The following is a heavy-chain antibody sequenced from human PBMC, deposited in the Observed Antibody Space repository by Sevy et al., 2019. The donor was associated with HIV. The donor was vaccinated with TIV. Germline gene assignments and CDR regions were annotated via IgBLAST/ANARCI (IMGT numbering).Heavy chain of an antibody. D-gene: IGHD3-9*01. CDR1: GFTFSSYG. Sequence: GSLRLSCAASGFTFSSYGMHWVRQAPGKGLEWVAVISYDGSNKYYADSVKGRFTISRDNSKNTLYLQMNSLRAEDTAVYYCAKVWTYYDILTGYGEWGQGTLVTVSS. V-gene: IGHV3-30*18. CDR2: ISYDGSNK. CDR3: AKVWTYYDILTGYGE. J-gene: IGHJ4*02.